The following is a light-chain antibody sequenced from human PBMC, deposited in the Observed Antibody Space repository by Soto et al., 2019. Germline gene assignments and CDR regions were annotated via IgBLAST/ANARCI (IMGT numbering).Light chain of an antibody. CDR3: QQYGSSPPWP. CDR2: GAS. V-gene: IGKV3-20*01. J-gene: IGKJ1*01. Sequence: EIVLTQSPGTLSLSPGERATLSCRASQSVSSSYLAWYQQKPGQAPRLLIYGASSRATGIPDRFSGSGSGTDFPLTISGLEPEDLAVYYCQQYGSSPPWPFGQGTRVEI. CDR1: QSVSSSY.